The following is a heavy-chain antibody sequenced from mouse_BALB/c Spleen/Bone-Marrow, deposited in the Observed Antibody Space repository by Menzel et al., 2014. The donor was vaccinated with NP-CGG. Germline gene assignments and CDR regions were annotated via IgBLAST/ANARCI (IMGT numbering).Heavy chain of an antibody. CDR1: GFSLTDYG. V-gene: IGHV2-6-5*01. D-gene: IGHD4-1*02. CDR2: IWGGGST. J-gene: IGHJ4*01. CDR3: AKLNWVYAMDY. Sequence: VQGVESGPGLVAPSRSLSITCTVSGFSLTDYGVTWIRQPPGKGLEWLGIIWGGGSTFYNSSLRSRLNVSKDNSKSQVFLKMNSLQADDTAMYYCAKLNWVYAMDYWGQGTSVTVSS.